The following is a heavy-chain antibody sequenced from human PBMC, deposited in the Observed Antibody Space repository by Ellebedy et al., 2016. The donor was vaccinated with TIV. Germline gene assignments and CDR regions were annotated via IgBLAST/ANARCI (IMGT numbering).Heavy chain of an antibody. V-gene: IGHV4-34*01. J-gene: IGHJ4*02. CDR1: GGSFSGYY. CDR2: INHSGRT. CDR3: ARTLTYYYVLGFDY. D-gene: IGHD3-10*02. Sequence: MPSETLSLTCAVYGGSFSGYYWSRIRQLPGKGLEWIGEINHSGRTNYNTSLKSRVTISVDTSKNQFSLKLSSVTAADTAVYYCARTLTYYYVLGFDYWGQGTLVTVSS.